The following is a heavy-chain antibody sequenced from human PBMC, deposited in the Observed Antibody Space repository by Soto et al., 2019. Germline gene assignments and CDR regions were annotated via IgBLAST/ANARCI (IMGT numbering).Heavy chain of an antibody. J-gene: IGHJ4*02. CDR1: GGSISSYY. D-gene: IGHD2-15*01. Sequence: TSETLSLTCTVSGGSISSYYWSWIRQPPGKGLEWIGYIHYSGSTNYNPSLKSRVTISVDTSKNQFSLNLNSVTTADTAVYYCARGLYCSGGSCYSSPFDFWGQGTLVTVSS. V-gene: IGHV4-59*01. CDR3: ARGLYCSGGSCYSSPFDF. CDR2: IHYSGST.